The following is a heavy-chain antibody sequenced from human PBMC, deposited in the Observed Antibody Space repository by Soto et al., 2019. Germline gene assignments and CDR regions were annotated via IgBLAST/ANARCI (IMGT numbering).Heavy chain of an antibody. CDR1: GGSFSGYY. V-gene: IGHV4-34*01. J-gene: IGHJ6*03. CDR2: INHSGGT. Sequence: SETLSLTCAVYGGSFSGYYWSWIRQPPGKGLEWIGEINHSGGTNYNPSLKSRVTISVDTSKNQFSLKLSSVTAADTAVYYCARGPERSIAAAGTDYYYMDVWGKGTTVTVSS. CDR3: ARGPERSIAAAGTDYYYMDV. D-gene: IGHD6-13*01.